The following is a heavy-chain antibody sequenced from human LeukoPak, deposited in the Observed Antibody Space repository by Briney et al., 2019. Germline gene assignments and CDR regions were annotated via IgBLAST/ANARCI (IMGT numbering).Heavy chain of an antibody. CDR1: GYTFTGYY. Sequence: GASVKVSCKASGYTFTGYYMHWVRQDPGQGLEWMGRINPNSGGTNYAQKFQGRVTMTRDTSISTAYMEPSRLRSDDTAVYYCARGRIMITFGGVGWFDPWGQGTLVTVSS. V-gene: IGHV1-2*06. CDR2: INPNSGGT. D-gene: IGHD3-16*01. J-gene: IGHJ5*02. CDR3: ARGRIMITFGGVGWFDP.